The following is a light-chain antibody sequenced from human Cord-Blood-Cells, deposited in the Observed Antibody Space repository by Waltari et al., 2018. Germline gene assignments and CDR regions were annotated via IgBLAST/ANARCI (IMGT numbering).Light chain of an antibody. CDR2: DVS. J-gene: IGLJ1*01. CDR1: SSDVGGYNY. CDR3: SAYTSSSTLV. V-gene: IGLV2-14*03. Sequence: QSALTQPASVSGSPGQSITISCTGTSSDVGGYNYVSRYQQHPGKAPKLKIYDVSNRPAGVSSRFSGSKSDNTASLTISGLQAEDEADDYGSAYTSSSTLVFGTGTKVTVL.